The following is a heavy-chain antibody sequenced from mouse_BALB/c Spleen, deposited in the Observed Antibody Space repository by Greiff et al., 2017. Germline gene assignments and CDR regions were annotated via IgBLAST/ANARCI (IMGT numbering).Heavy chain of an antibody. V-gene: IGHV1-55*01. CDR1: GYNFTSYW. J-gene: IGHJ1*01. Sequence: VQLQQPGAELVKPGTSVKLSCKASGYNFTSYWINWVKLRPGQGLEWIGDIYPGSGSTNYNEKFKSKATLTVDTSSSTAYMQLSSLASEDSALYYCARGNYWYFDVWGAGTTVTVSS. CDR2: IYPGSGST. CDR3: ARGNYWYFDV. D-gene: IGHD2-1*01.